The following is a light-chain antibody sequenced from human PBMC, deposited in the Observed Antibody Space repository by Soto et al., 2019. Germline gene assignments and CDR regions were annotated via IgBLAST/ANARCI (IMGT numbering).Light chain of an antibody. V-gene: IGKV3-11*01. J-gene: IGKJ4*01. CDR2: DAS. CDR3: QQRST. Sequence: EIVLTQSPATLSLSPGESATLSCRASQSVSSYLAWYQQKPGQAPRLLIYDASNRATGIPARFSGSGSGTDFTLTISSLEPEDFAVYYCQQRSTFGGGTKVDIK. CDR1: QSVSSY.